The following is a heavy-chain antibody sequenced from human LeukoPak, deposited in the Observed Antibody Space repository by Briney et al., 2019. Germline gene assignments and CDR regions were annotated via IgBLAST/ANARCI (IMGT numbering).Heavy chain of an antibody. Sequence: GESLKISCKGSGYSFTNYWIGWVRQMPGKGLEWLGLIYPADSATRDSPSFQGQVTISADKSISTAYLQWSSLKASDTAMYYCARRLPLPNAFDIWGQGTMVTVSS. CDR2: IYPADSAT. V-gene: IGHV5-51*01. D-gene: IGHD5-12*01. CDR1: GYSFTNYW. CDR3: ARRLPLPNAFDI. J-gene: IGHJ3*02.